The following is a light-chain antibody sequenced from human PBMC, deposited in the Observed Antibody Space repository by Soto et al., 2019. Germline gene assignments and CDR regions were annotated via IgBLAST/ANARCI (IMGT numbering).Light chain of an antibody. J-gene: IGLJ2*01. CDR1: SSNIGSNY. Sequence: QSVLTQPPSVSAAPGQKVTISCSGSSSNIGSNYVSWYQQLPGTAPKLLIYDNVKRPSGIPDRFSGSQSCTSATLGITGLQTGDEADYYCGTWDNSLSAVFGGGTK. V-gene: IGLV1-51*01. CDR3: GTWDNSLSAV. CDR2: DNV.